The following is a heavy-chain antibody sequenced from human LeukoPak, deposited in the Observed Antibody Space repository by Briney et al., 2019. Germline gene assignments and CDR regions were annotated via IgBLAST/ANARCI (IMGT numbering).Heavy chain of an antibody. CDR1: GGSISSYY. D-gene: IGHD3-16*01. V-gene: IGHV4-59*01. J-gene: IGHJ5*02. Sequence: SETLSLTCTVSGGSISSYYWSWIRQPPGKAPEWIGYISHRGNTKYNLSLKSRVTMSVDTSKNQFSLKLTSVIAADTAIYYCARGFEGVAGWFDPWGQGTLVTVSS. CDR2: ISHRGNT. CDR3: ARGFEGVAGWFDP.